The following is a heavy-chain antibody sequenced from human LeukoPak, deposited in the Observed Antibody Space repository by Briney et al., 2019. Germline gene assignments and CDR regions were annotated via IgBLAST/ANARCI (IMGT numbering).Heavy chain of an antibody. D-gene: IGHD3-3*01. J-gene: IGHJ6*03. CDR1: GHTLTALL. Sequence: ASVKISCEVSGHTLTALLMYWVRQAPGKRLVWMGSFDSHADETIYAQHFQGRVTMAEDTSTNTAFMELHSLRSQDTAVYYCAALDDSLSGYFSSAPYYFYVDVWGGGATVTVSS. CDR2: FDSHADET. CDR3: AALDDSLSGYFSSAPYYFYVDV. V-gene: IGHV1-24*01.